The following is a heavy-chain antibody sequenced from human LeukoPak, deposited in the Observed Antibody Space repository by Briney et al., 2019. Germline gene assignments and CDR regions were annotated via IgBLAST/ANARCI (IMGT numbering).Heavy chain of an antibody. CDR3: AKDQWSRGSSPVWFDP. Sequence: GGSLRLSCAASGFTFSSYAMSWVRKAPGKGQEWVSAISGSGGSTYYADSVKGRFTISRDNPKNTLYLQMTSLRAEDTAVYYCAKDQWSRGSSPVWFDPWGQGTLVTVSS. J-gene: IGHJ5*02. D-gene: IGHD2-2*01. CDR1: GFTFSSYA. V-gene: IGHV3-23*01. CDR2: ISGSGGST.